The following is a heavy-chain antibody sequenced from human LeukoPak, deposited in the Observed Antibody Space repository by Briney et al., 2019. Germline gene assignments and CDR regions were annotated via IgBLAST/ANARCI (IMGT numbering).Heavy chain of an antibody. V-gene: IGHV3-23*01. J-gene: IGHJ3*02. D-gene: IGHD1-26*01. CDR1: GFPLSSYA. Sequence: GGSLRLSCAAFGFPLSSYAMSWVRQAPGKGLEWVSATSSSDAGTYHADSVRGRFTISRDDSKNTLYLQMNSLRVEDAAVYYCTTRDPNAFDIWGQGTMVTVSS. CDR3: TTRDPNAFDI. CDR2: TSSSDAGT.